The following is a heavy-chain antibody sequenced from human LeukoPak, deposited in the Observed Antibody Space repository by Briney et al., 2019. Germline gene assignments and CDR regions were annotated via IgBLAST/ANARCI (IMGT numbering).Heavy chain of an antibody. CDR3: ARDGDYGGSPYLDY. CDR2: IKQDGSEQ. V-gene: IGHV3-7*01. CDR1: GFTFSSYW. Sequence: GGSLRLSCAASGFTFSSYWMSWVRQAPGKGLEWVANIKQDGSEQYYVDSVKGRFTISRDNAKNSLYLQMNSLRGEDTAVYYCARDGDYGGSPYLDYWGQGTLVTVSS. J-gene: IGHJ4*02. D-gene: IGHD4-23*01.